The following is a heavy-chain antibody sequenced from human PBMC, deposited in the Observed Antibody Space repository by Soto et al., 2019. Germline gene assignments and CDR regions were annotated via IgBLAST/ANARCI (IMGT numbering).Heavy chain of an antibody. V-gene: IGHV3-74*01. CDR3: TRATAVSFDY. CDR1: GFTFSSYA. D-gene: IGHD2-2*01. Sequence: GGSLRLSCAASGFTFSSYAMSWVRQAPGKGLVWVSRINSDGSSTSHADSVKGRFTISRDNAKNTVYLHMNSLRAEDMAVYYCTRATAVSFDYWGQGALVTVSS. CDR2: INSDGSST. J-gene: IGHJ4*02.